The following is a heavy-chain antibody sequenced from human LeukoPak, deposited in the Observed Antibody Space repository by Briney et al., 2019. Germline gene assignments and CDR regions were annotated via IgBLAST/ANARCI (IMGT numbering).Heavy chain of an antibody. CDR1: GYTFTSYG. J-gene: IGHJ4*02. V-gene: IGHV1-18*01. Sequence: GASVKVSCKASGYTFTSYGISWVRQAPGQGLEWMGWISAYNGNTNYAQKLQGRVTMTTDTSTSTAYMELRSLRSDDTAVYYCARDLGSMPIGYPVYWGQGTLVTVSS. CDR2: ISAYNGNT. D-gene: IGHD5-18*01. CDR3: ARDLGSMPIGYPVY.